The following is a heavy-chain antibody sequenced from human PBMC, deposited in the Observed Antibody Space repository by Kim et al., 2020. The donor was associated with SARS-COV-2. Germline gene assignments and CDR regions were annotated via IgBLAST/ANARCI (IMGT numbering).Heavy chain of an antibody. CDR3: ATDTSVYTEFDY. D-gene: IGHD2-2*02. J-gene: IGHJ4*02. V-gene: IGHV4-4*02. Sequence: SETLSLTCAVAGGSVSSHYCWTWIRQPPGKGLEWIGEICPSRAPNYNPSLKSRVTMSVDTSRNEFSLNLRSVTDADTPVYFCATDTSVYTEFDYWGQGTLVTVSS. CDR2: ICPSRAP. CDR1: GGSVSSHYC.